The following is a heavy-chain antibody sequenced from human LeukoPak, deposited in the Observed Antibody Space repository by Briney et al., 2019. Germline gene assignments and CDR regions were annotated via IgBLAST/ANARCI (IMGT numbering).Heavy chain of an antibody. CDR2: IYSRGST. J-gene: IGHJ3*02. V-gene: IGHV4-59*12. CDR1: GGSISSYY. Sequence: SETLSLTCTVSGGSISSYYWSWIRQPPGKGLEWIGYIYSRGSTNYNPSLKSRVTISVGTSKNQFSLKLSSVTAADTTVYYCARDPPWSRGAFDIWGQGTMVTVSS. CDR3: ARDPPWSRGAFDI. D-gene: IGHD3-3*01.